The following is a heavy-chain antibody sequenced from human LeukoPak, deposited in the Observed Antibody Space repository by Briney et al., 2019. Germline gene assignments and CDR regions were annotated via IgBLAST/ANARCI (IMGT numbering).Heavy chain of an antibody. J-gene: IGHJ1*01. Sequence: PSETLFPTCTAAGGSISSYSCSWIRQPPGKGLEWMGNIYDSASTNYNPSLKSRVTISVDTSKNQFYLRLTSVTTADTAVYYCAKTPCGGDGYRGESWGQGTLVTVSS. CDR3: AKTPCGGDGYRGES. CDR2: IYDSAST. V-gene: IGHV4-59*03. CDR1: GGSISSYS. D-gene: IGHD2-21*02.